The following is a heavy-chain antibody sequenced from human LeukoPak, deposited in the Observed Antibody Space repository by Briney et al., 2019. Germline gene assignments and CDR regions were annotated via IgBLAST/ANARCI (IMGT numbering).Heavy chain of an antibody. CDR3: ARYAHDAFDI. Sequence: GGSLRLSCAVSGFTFCPYSLKWVRQAPGKGLEWVSSISSSSNYIYYADSVKGRFTISRDNAKNSLYLQMSSLRAEDTAVFYFARYAHDAFDIWGQGTMVTVSS. CDR2: ISSSSNYI. CDR1: GFTFCPYS. D-gene: IGHD2-2*01. J-gene: IGHJ3*02. V-gene: IGHV3-21*01.